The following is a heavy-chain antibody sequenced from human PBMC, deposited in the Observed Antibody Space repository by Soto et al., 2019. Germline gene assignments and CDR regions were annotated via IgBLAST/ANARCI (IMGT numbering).Heavy chain of an antibody. Sequence: QITLKESGPTLVKPTQTLTLTCTFSGFSLTTRGVGVGWIRQPPGKALECLALIYWDDDKRYIPSLQSRLSIPKDTSKNQVVLTMTNVDPVDTATYYCAHIPNYYQYDWFDPWGQGTLVSVSS. J-gene: IGHJ5*02. CDR3: AHIPNYYQYDWFDP. CDR2: IYWDDDK. D-gene: IGHD3-16*01. V-gene: IGHV2-5*02. CDR1: GFSLTTRGVG.